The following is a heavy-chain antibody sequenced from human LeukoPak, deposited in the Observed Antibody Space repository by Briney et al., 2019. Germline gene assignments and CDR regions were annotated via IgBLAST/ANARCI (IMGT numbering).Heavy chain of an antibody. D-gene: IGHD7-27*01. CDR1: GFTFSNYA. CDR2: ISGSGGST. V-gene: IGHV3-23*01. CDR3: AKDLTGDKSL. Sequence: GGSLRLSCAASGFTFSNYAMSWVRQAPGKGLEWVSGISGSGGSTYYADSEKGRFTISRDNSKNTLYLQMNSLRAEDTAVYYCAKDLTGDKSLWGQGTLVTVSS. J-gene: IGHJ4*02.